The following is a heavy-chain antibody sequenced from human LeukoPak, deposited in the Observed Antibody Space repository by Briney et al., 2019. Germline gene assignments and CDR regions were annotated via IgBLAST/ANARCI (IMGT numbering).Heavy chain of an antibody. Sequence: GGSLRLSCVASGFTFSNYWMTWVRQAPGKGLEWVANIQQDGSEKYYVDSVKGRFTIFRDNAKNSVYLQMNSLRAEDTAVYYCARVLWENYYGSDYMDVWGKGTTVTVSS. CDR3: ARVLWENYYGSDYMDV. J-gene: IGHJ6*03. D-gene: IGHD3-10*01. CDR1: GFTFSNYW. CDR2: IQQDGSEK. V-gene: IGHV3-7*01.